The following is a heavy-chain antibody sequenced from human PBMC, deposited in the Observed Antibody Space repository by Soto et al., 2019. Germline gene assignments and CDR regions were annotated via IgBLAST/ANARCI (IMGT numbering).Heavy chain of an antibody. D-gene: IGHD6-19*01. CDR1: GDSYSISTYS. Sequence: SETLSLTCNMSGDSYSISTYSWSWIRQPPGKALQWIGFIYQSGVTSYNPSLASRVSISLDRSNNQCSLKLRSVTAADTAVYFCAGMPYTSGLRFDPWGPGTLVTV. V-gene: IGHV4-30-2*01. CDR3: AGMPYTSGLRFDP. CDR2: IYQSGVT. J-gene: IGHJ5*02.